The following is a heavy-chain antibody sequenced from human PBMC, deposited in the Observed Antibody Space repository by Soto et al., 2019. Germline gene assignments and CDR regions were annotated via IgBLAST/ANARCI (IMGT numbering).Heavy chain of an antibody. CDR2: IIPILEAT. CDR3: ATSYCGNECQPNRAFYYFGWDV. J-gene: IGHJ6*02. CDR1: GGTFSDFT. V-gene: IGHV1-69*01. D-gene: IGHD2-21*01. Sequence: QVQLVQSGAEVRKPGSSVKVSCRASGGTFSDFTVTWVRQAPGQGLEWMGGIIPILEATKYAQTFQDRVTFTADESTSTVFMELSSLRSEDTAVYFCATSYCGNECQPNRAFYYFGWDVWVQGTTVTVSS.